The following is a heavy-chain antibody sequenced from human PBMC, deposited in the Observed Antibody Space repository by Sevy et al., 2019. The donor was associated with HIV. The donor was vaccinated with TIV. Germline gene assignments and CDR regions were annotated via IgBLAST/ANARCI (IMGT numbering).Heavy chain of an antibody. CDR2: IRFDGTIK. V-gene: IGHV3-30*02. J-gene: IGHJ6*02. CDR3: AKVLHIVVVPAAIDYYYGMDV. D-gene: IGHD2-2*01. Sequence: GGSLRLSCAASGFTFSTYGMHWVRQAPGKGLEWEAFIRFDGTIKYYTDSVKGRLTISRDNSKNTLYLQMNSLRAEDTAVYFCAKVLHIVVVPAAIDYYYGMDVWGQGTTVTVSS. CDR1: GFTFSTYG.